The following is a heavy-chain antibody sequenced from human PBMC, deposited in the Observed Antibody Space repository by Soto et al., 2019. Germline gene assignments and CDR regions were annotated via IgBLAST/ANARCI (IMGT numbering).Heavy chain of an antibody. J-gene: IGHJ6*02. Sequence: PSETLSLTCTAYGESFNGYYWSWIRQPPGKGLEWIGGIHHSGSTNYNPSLKSRVTFSIDTSKRQFSLKVRSVTAADTAVYYCARGKRGSSWYRGEEKYYYYGMDVWGQGTPVTVSS. CDR1: GESFNGYY. CDR3: ARGKRGSSWYRGEEKYYYYGMDV. V-gene: IGHV4-34*01. D-gene: IGHD6-13*01. CDR2: IHHSGST.